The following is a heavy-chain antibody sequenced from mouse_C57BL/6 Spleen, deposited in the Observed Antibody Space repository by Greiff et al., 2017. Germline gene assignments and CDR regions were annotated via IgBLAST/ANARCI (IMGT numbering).Heavy chain of an antibody. CDR2: ISTGSSTT. V-gene: IGHV5-17*01. J-gene: IGHJ2*01. D-gene: IGHD1-1*02. CDR1: GFTFTDYG. CDR3: ARRVGTYLDG. Sequence: EVKLLQSGAGLVKPGASLKLSCAASGFTFTDYGMHWVRQAPEKGLEWVGYISTGSSTTYYADTVKGRSTLSRDNATNTLFLQMTRLRAEDTAMYYCARRVGTYLDGWGEGTTLT.